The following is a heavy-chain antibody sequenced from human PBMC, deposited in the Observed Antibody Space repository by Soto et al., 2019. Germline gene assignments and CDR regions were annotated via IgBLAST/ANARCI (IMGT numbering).Heavy chain of an antibody. V-gene: IGHV4-34*01. CDR3: ARDKITGLFDY. CDR1: GGSFSGYS. CDR2: INHSGST. D-gene: IGHD2-8*02. J-gene: IGHJ4*02. Sequence: QVQLQQWGAGLLKPSETLSLTCAVYGGSFSGYSWTWIRQPPGTGLEWMGEINHSGSTNYTPSLKSRVTISVDTSKNQFSLKLTSVTAADTAVYYCARDKITGLFDYWGQGTLVTVSS.